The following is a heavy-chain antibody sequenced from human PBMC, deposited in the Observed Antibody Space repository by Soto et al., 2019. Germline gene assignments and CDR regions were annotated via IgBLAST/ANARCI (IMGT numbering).Heavy chain of an antibody. CDR2: TYYRSKWYN. V-gene: IGHV6-1*01. D-gene: IGHD2-8*01. Sequence: PSQTLSLTCAISGDSVSSNSAAWNWIRQSPSRGLEWLGRTYYRSKWYNDYAVSVKSRITINPDTSKNQFSLQLNSVTPEDTAVYYCARVGPYCTNGVCSYMDVWGQGTTVTVSS. CDR1: GDSVSSNSAA. J-gene: IGHJ6*02. CDR3: ARVGPYCTNGVCSYMDV.